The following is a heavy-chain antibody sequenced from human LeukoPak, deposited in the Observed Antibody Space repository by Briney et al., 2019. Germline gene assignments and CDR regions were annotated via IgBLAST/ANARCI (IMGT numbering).Heavy chain of an antibody. CDR1: GESFSGSY. J-gene: IGHJ3*01. D-gene: IGHD3-22*01. CDR3: AGQPLGLLRAFDV. Sequence: SETLSLTCAVYGESFSGSYWNWFRQPPGKGLVWIGEISHSGTSNYNPSLKSRVTISVDTSGNQFSLRLSSATAADTAVYYCAGQPLGLLRAFDVWGQGTLVTVSS. V-gene: IGHV4-34*01. CDR2: ISHSGTS.